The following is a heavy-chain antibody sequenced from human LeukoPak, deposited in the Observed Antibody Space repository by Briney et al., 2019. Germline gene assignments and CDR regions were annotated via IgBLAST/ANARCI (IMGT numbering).Heavy chain of an antibody. V-gene: IGHV1-69*01. CDR1: GGTFSSYA. CDR2: IIPIFGTA. CDR3: ASYYDSSGYYGEYGY. Sequence: ASVKVSYKASGGTFSSYAISWVRQAPGQGLEWMGGIIPIFGTANYAQKFQGRVTITADESTSTAYMELSSLRSEDTAVYYCASYYDSSGYYGEYGYWGQGTLVTVSS. J-gene: IGHJ4*02. D-gene: IGHD3-22*01.